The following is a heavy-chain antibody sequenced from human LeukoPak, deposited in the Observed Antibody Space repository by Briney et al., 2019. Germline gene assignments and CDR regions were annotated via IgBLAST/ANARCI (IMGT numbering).Heavy chain of an antibody. CDR3: ASPANGEWFGIFDI. Sequence: SETLSLTCTVSGGSISSAAYYWSWIRQPPGKGLEWIGYMYQIGSTYYSPSLKSRATISVDKSKNQFSLRLSSVTAADTAVYYCASPANGEWFGIFDIWGQGTMVTVSS. J-gene: IGHJ3*02. V-gene: IGHV4-30-2*01. CDR1: GGSISSAAYY. CDR2: MYQIGST. D-gene: IGHD3-3*01.